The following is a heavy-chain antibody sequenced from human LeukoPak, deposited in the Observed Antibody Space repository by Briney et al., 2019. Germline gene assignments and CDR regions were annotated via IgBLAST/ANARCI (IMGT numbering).Heavy chain of an antibody. CDR2: INPNSGGT. Sequence: ASVKVSCKASGYTFTGYYMHWVRQAPGQGLEWMGWINPNSGGTNYAQKFQGRVTMTRDTSISTAYMELSRLRSDDTAVYYCARSDSGSYFEFDYWGQGTLVTVSS. V-gene: IGHV1-2*02. CDR3: ARSDSGSYFEFDY. CDR1: GYTFTGYY. D-gene: IGHD1-26*01. J-gene: IGHJ4*02.